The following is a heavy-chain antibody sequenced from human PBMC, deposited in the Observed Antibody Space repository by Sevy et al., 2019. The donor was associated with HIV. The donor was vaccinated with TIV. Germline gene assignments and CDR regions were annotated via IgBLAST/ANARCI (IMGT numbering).Heavy chain of an antibody. CDR1: GFTFSNVW. J-gene: IGHJ4*02. V-gene: IGHV3-15*01. Sequence: GGSLRLSCAASGFTFSNVWMSWVRQVPGKGLEWVGRIKSKTDGGTTDYTAPVKGRFTISRDDSTNTLYLQMNSLETEDTAIYRSTIYPVHCLWGQGTLVSVSS. D-gene: IGHD2-2*02. CDR3: TIYPVHCL. CDR2: IKSKTDGGTT.